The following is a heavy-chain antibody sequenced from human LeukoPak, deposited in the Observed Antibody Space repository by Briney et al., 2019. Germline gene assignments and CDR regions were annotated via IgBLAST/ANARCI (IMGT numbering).Heavy chain of an antibody. CDR2: ISYDGSNK. CDR1: GFTFSSYT. D-gene: IGHD2-15*01. CDR3: AKDPGYCSGGSCYFY. V-gene: IGHV3-30-3*01. J-gene: IGHJ4*02. Sequence: GRSLRLSCAASGFTFSSYTMHWVRQAPGKGLEWVALISYDGSNKYYADSVKGRFTISRDNSKNTLYLQMNSLRAEDTAVYYCAKDPGYCSGGSCYFYWGQGTLVTVSS.